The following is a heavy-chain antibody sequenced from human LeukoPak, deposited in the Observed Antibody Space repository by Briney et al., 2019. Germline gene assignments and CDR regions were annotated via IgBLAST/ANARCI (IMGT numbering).Heavy chain of an antibody. D-gene: IGHD2-21*02. CDR3: ARGPPIVVVTAISAEYFQH. V-gene: IGHV1-18*01. Sequence: GASVKVSCKASGYTFTSYGISWVRQAPGQGLEWMGWISAYNGNTNHAQKLQGRVTMTTDTSTSTAYMELRSLRSDDTAVYYCARGPPIVVVTAISAEYFQHWGQGTLVTVSS. J-gene: IGHJ1*01. CDR2: ISAYNGNT. CDR1: GYTFTSYG.